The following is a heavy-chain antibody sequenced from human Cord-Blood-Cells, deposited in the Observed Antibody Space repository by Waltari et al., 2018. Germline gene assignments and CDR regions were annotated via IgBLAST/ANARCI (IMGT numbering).Heavy chain of an antibody. CDR1: GYSFTSYR. V-gene: IGHV5-51*03. J-gene: IGHJ3*02. Sequence: EVQLVQSGAEVTKPGESLKISCKGSGYSFTSYRIGCVRQLPGKGLEWMGIIYPGDSDTRYSPSFQGQVTISADKSISTAYLQWSSLKASDTAMYYCARRFAEPWAGGGTDAFDIWGQGTMVTVSS. CDR2: IYPGDSDT. D-gene: IGHD3-10*01. CDR3: ARRFAEPWAGGGTDAFDI.